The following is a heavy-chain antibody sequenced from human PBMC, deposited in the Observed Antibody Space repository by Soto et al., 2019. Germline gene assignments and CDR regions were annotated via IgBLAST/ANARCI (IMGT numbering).Heavy chain of an antibody. V-gene: IGHV3-73*01. J-gene: IGHJ5*02. CDR3: SRHTYNFWSGSNS. CDR1: GFTFSGSA. Sequence: EVQLVESGGGLVQPGGSLKLSCAASGFTFSGSAMHWVRQAYGKGREWVGRISSKANDYATAYAASVKGRFTISRDDSKNTAYLQMSSLKTEDTAVYYCSRHTYNFWSGSNSWGQGTLVTVSS. D-gene: IGHD3-3*01. CDR2: ISSKANDYAT.